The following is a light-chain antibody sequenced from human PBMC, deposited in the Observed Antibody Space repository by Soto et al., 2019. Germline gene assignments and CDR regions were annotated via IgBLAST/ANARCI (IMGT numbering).Light chain of an antibody. CDR3: SSYTNSSAFYV. J-gene: IGLJ1*01. CDR1: RNDVGGYNY. V-gene: IGLV2-14*01. Sequence: QSVLTQPASVSGSPGQSITISCTGIRNDVGGYNYVSWYQHHPGKAPKLIISQVSNRPSGVSNRFTASKSGNTASLTISGLQAEDESDYYCSSYTNSSAFYVFGTGTKVTVL. CDR2: QVS.